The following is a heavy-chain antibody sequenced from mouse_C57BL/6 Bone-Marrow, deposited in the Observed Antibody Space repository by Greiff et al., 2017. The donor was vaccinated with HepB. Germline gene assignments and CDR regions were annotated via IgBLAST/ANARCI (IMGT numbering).Heavy chain of an antibody. CDR2: IYPGNSDT. J-gene: IGHJ2*01. D-gene: IGHD2-4*01. V-gene: IGHV1-5*01. CDR1: GYTFTSYW. Sequence: VQLQQSGTVLARPGASVKMSCKTSGYTFTSYWMHWVKQRPGQGLEWIGAIYPGNSDTSYNQKFKGKAKLTAVTSASTAYMELSSLTNEDSAVYYCTRSEITADYWGQGTTLTVSS. CDR3: TRSEITADY.